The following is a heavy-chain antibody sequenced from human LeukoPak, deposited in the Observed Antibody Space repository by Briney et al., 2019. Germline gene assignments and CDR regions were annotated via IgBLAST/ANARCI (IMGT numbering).Heavy chain of an antibody. CDR1: GYTFTGYY. CDR3: ARGSSSWPNYFDY. J-gene: IGHJ4*02. CDR2: INPNSGGT. V-gene: IGHV1-2*02. Sequence: ASVKVSCKASGYTFTGYYMHWVRQAPGQGLEWMGWINPNSGGTNYAQKFQGRVTMTRDTSISTAYMELSRLRSEDTAVYYCARGSSSWPNYFDYWGQGTLVTVSS. D-gene: IGHD6-13*01.